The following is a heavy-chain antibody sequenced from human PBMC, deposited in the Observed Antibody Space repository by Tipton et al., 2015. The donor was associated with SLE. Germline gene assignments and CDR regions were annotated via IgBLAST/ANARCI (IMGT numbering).Heavy chain of an antibody. Sequence: TLSLTCTVSGYSISSGHYWGWIRQPPGKGLEYIGSIYYSGSPYYNPSLKSRFTISLDMSKNQFSLKLSSVTAADTAVYYCARRGVGATYWYFDLWGRGTLVTVSS. CDR2: IYYSGSP. CDR3: ARRGVGATYWYFDL. CDR1: GYSISSGHY. D-gene: IGHD1-26*01. J-gene: IGHJ2*01. V-gene: IGHV4-38-2*02.